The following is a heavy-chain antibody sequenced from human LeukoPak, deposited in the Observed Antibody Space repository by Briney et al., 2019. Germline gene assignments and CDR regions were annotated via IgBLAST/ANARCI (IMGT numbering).Heavy chain of an antibody. Sequence: SSETLSLTCTVSGGSISSYYWSWIRQPPGKGLEWMGYIYYSGSTNYNPSLKSRVTISVDTSKNQFSLKLSSVTAADTAVYYCARQVAGTRGMDVWGQGTTVTVSS. CDR2: IYYSGST. CDR1: GGSISSYY. CDR3: ARQVAGTRGMDV. D-gene: IGHD6-19*01. J-gene: IGHJ6*02. V-gene: IGHV4-59*08.